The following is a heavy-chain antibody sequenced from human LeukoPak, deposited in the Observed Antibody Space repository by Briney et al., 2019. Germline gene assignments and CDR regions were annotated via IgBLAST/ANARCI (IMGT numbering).Heavy chain of an antibody. Sequence: RASVKVSCKASGYTFTSYAMNWVRQAPGQGLEWMGWINTNTGNPTYAQGFTGRFAFSLDTSVSTAYLQISSLKAEDTAVYYCARINSSPGDYSDYWGQGTLVTVSS. V-gene: IGHV7-4-1*02. D-gene: IGHD6-13*01. CDR3: ARINSSPGDYSDY. CDR2: INTNTGNP. CDR1: GYTFTSYA. J-gene: IGHJ4*02.